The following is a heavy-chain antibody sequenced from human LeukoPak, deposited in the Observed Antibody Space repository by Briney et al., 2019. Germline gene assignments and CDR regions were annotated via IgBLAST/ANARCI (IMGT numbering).Heavy chain of an antibody. CDR1: GGPFNTFY. CDR2: INHRGTT. V-gene: IGHV4-34*01. J-gene: IGHJ4*03. CDR3: ARGPTISETGYFDY. Sequence: SETLSLTCAVYGGPFNTFYWSWIRQPPGKGLEWIGEINHRGTTYYNPSLKSRVSISVDTSKNQFSLKLSSVTAADTAVYYCARGPTISETGYFDYWGQGTLVTVSS. D-gene: IGHD1-1*01.